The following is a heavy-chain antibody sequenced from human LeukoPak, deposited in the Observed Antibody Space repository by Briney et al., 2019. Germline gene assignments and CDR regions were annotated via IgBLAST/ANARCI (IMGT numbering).Heavy chain of an antibody. CDR2: ISGSGGST. Sequence: GGSLRLSCAASGFTFSSYGMSWVRQAPGKGLEWVSAISGSGGSTYYADSVKGRFTISRDNSENTLYLQMNSLRAEDTAVYYCATYDSSTWDAFDIWGQGTMVTVSS. CDR1: GFTFSSYG. D-gene: IGHD3-22*01. J-gene: IGHJ3*02. V-gene: IGHV3-23*01. CDR3: ATYDSSTWDAFDI.